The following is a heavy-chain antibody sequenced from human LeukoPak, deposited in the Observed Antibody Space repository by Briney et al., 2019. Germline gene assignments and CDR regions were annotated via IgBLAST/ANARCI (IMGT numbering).Heavy chain of an antibody. V-gene: IGHV1-2*04. CDR2: TNPNSGGT. D-gene: IGHD1-26*01. J-gene: IGHJ5*02. CDR3: ARDGGGSYGGYWFDP. Sequence: ASVKVSYKASGYTFTGYYMHWVRQAPGQGLEWRGWTNPNSGGTNYAQKFQGWVTMTRDTSISTAYMELSRLRSDDTAVYYCARDGGGSYGGYWFDPWGQGTLVTVSS. CDR1: GYTFTGYY.